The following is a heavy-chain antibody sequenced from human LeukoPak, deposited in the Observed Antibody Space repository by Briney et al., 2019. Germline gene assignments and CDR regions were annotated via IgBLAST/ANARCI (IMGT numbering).Heavy chain of an antibody. CDR2: ISSSSSYK. Sequence: GGSLRLSCAASGFTFSSYSMNWVRQAPGKGLEWVSSISSSSSYKYYTDSVKGRFTISRDNAENSLYLQMNSLRAEDTAVYYCARSAAGTYYWGQGTLVTVSS. D-gene: IGHD1-1*01. CDR3: ARSAAGTYY. V-gene: IGHV3-21*01. J-gene: IGHJ4*02. CDR1: GFTFSSYS.